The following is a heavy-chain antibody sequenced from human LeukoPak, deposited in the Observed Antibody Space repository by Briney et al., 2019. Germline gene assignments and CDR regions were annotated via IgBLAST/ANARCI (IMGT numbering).Heavy chain of an antibody. CDR1: GYSISSGYY. D-gene: IGHD3-3*01. V-gene: IGHV4-38-2*02. CDR3: ARDRLLYDFSSGYSRDPKNWFDP. Sequence: PSESLSLSCTVSGYSISSGYYWGWRRQPPGRGQEGIGSIYNSGSTYYNPSLKGRVTISRDTSKNQFYLKLSCVTAEDTAVYYCARDRLLYDFSSGYSRDPKNWFDPWGQGTLVTVSS. CDR2: IYNSGST. J-gene: IGHJ5*02.